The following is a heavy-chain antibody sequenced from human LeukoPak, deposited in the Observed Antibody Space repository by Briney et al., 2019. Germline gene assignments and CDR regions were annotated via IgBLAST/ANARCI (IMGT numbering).Heavy chain of an antibody. CDR3: AHKGGSSWPLVYFDY. V-gene: IGHV2-5*02. J-gene: IGHJ4*02. Sequence: ESGPTLVNPTQTLTLTCTVSGFSLSTGGVGVGWIRQPPGKALEWLALIYWGDDKRYSPSLKSRLTITKDTSKNQVVLTMTNMDPVDTATYYCAHKGGSSWPLVYFDYRGQGTLVTVSS. CDR2: IYWGDDK. D-gene: IGHD6-13*01. CDR1: GFSLSTGGVG.